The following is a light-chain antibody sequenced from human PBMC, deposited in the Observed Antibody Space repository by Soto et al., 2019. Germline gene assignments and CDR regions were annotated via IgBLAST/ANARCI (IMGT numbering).Light chain of an antibody. CDR2: EVS. V-gene: IGLV2-23*02. Sequence: QSVLTQPASVSGSPGQSITISCTGTSSDVGSYNLVSWYQQHPGKAPKLMIYEVSKRPSGVSNRFSGSKSGNTASLTISGLQAEDEADYYCCSYAGSSTFWMFGGGTQLTVL. CDR3: CSYAGSSTFWM. J-gene: IGLJ3*02. CDR1: SSDVGSYNL.